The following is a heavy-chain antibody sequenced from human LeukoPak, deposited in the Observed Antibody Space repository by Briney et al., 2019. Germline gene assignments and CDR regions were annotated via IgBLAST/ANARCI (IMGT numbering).Heavy chain of an antibody. CDR2: IRHDGSNK. J-gene: IGHJ4*02. CDR3: AKDNVWGSYRYFDY. CDR1: GFTFSNYG. V-gene: IGHV3-30*02. Sequence: GGSLRLSCAASGFTFSNYGIHWVRQAPGKGLEWVAFIRHDGSNKYYADSVKGRFTISRDNSKNTLYLQMNSLRAEDTAVYYCAKDNVWGSYRYFDYWGQGTLVTVSS. D-gene: IGHD3-16*02.